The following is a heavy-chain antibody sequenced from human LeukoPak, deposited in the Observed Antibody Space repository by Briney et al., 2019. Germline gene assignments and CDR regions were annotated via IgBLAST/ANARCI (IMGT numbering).Heavy chain of an antibody. J-gene: IGHJ5*02. CDR2: IYSGGST. CDR1: GFTVSSNY. V-gene: IGHV3-53*05. Sequence: GGSLRLSCAASGFTVSSNYMSWVRQAPGKGLEWVSVIYSGGSTYYADSVKGRFTISRDNSKNTLYLQMNSLRAEDTAVYYCAKDVPNYNWFDPWGQGTLVTVSS. D-gene: IGHD3-10*02. CDR3: AKDVPNYNWFDP.